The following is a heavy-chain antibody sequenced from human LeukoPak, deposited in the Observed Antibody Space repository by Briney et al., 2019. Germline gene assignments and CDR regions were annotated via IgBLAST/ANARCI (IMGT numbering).Heavy chain of an antibody. CDR2: ISSSSSYI. J-gene: IGHJ3*02. Sequence: GGSLRLSCAASGLTFSSYSMNWVRQAPGKGLEWASSISSSSSYIYYADSVKGRFTISRDNAKNSLYLQMNSLRAEDTAVYYCARANVRDYYDSSGYSPGAFDIWGQGTMVTVSS. CDR1: GLTFSSYS. V-gene: IGHV3-21*01. D-gene: IGHD3-22*01. CDR3: ARANVRDYYDSSGYSPGAFDI.